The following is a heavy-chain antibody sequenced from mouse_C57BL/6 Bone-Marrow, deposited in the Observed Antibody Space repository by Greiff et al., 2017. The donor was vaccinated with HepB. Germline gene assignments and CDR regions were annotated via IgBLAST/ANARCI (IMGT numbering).Heavy chain of an antibody. Sequence: LQESGAELVRPGASVKLSCKASGYTFTDYYINWVKQRPGQGLEWIARIYPGSGNTYYNEKFKGKATLTAEKSSSTAYMQLSSLTSEDSAVYFCARLGRRGYYAMDYWGQGTSVTVSS. D-gene: IGHD4-1*01. CDR2: IYPGSGNT. J-gene: IGHJ4*01. CDR3: ARLGRRGYYAMDY. CDR1: GYTFTDYY. V-gene: IGHV1-76*01.